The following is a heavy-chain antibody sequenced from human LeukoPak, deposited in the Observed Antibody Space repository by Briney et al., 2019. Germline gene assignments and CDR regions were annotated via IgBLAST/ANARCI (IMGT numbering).Heavy chain of an antibody. CDR3: ARDWGSSGWYNWFDP. CDR1: GFSIGNYG. V-gene: IGHV3-30*03. CDR2: ISHDGGVK. Sequence: GTSLRLSCAVSGFSIGNYGMHWVRQAPDKGLGWVAMISHDGGVKYYGDSVKGRLTISRDNSENTLYLQMNSLRVEDTAVYYCARDWGSSGWYNWFDPWGQGTLVTVSS. J-gene: IGHJ5*02. D-gene: IGHD6-19*01.